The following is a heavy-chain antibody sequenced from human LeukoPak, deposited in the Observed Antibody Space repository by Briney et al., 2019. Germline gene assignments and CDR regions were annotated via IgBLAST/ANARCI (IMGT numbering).Heavy chain of an antibody. CDR2: IYYSGST. J-gene: IGHJ4*02. D-gene: IGHD2-2*01. CDR1: GGSISSSSYY. V-gene: IGHV4-39*07. CDR3: ARLGDDIVVVPAANEYYFDY. Sequence: SETLSLTCTVSGGSISSSSYYWSWIRQPPGKGLEWIGSIYYSGSTYYNPSLKSRVTISVDTSKNQFSLKLSSVTAADTAVYYCARLGDDIVVVPAANEYYFDYWGQGTLVTVSS.